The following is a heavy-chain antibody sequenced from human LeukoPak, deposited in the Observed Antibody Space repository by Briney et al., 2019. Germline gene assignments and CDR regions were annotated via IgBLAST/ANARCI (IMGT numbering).Heavy chain of an antibody. D-gene: IGHD6-13*01. CDR3: ARQISGYSSSWYPNWFDP. Sequence: KASETLFLTCTVSGDSISSYYWSWIRQPPGKGLEWLGCIYHTGSTSYNPSLKGRVTISVDTSKNQFSLKLSSVTAADTAVYYCARQISGYSSSWYPNWFDPWGQGTLVTVSS. CDR1: GDSISSYY. J-gene: IGHJ5*02. V-gene: IGHV4-59*08. CDR2: IYHTGST.